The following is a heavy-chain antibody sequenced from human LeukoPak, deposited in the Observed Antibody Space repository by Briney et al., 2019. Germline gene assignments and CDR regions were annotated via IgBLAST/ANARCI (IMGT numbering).Heavy chain of an antibody. D-gene: IGHD3-3*01. J-gene: IGHJ4*02. Sequence: ASVKVSCKASGYTFPNYHIHWVRQAPGHRFEWMGWINVVNLNTRYSQKFQDRVTITIDTSASTAYMELSSLRSEDTAVYYCARGSSSQEFWSWSGVYWGQGTLVTVSS. CDR2: INVVNLNT. CDR3: ARGSSSQEFWSWSGVY. V-gene: IGHV1-3*01. CDR1: GYTFPNYH.